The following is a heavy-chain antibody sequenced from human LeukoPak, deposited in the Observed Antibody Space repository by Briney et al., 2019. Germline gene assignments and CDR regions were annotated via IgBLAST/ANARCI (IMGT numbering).Heavy chain of an antibody. CDR2: IYSGGST. CDR3: ARDGGGNPLYYYYGMDV. J-gene: IGHJ6*02. CDR1: GFTVSSNY. Sequence: GGSLRLSCAASGFTVSSNYMSWVRQAPGKGLGWVSVIYSGGSTYYADSVKGRFTISRDNSKNTLYLQMNSLRAEDTAVYYCARDGGGNPLYYYYGMDVWGQGTTVTVSS. V-gene: IGHV3-53*01. D-gene: IGHD1-14*01.